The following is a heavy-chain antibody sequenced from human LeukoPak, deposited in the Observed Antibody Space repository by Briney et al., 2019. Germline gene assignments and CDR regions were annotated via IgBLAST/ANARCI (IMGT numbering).Heavy chain of an antibody. D-gene: IGHD2-15*01. J-gene: IGHJ5*02. Sequence: SETLSLTCTVSGGSISSSSYYWGWIRQPPGKGLEWIGSIYYSGSTYYNPSLKSRVTISVDTSKNQLSLKLSSVTAADTAVYYCARDLRYCSGGSCYLDWFDPWGQGTLVTVSS. V-gene: IGHV4-39*07. CDR3: ARDLRYCSGGSCYLDWFDP. CDR1: GGSISSSSYY. CDR2: IYYSGST.